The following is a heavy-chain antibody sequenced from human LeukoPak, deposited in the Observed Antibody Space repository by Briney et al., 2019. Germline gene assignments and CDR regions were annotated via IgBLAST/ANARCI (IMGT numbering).Heavy chain of an antibody. Sequence: SQTLSLTCAIPRDSVSSNRAAWTWIRQSPSRGLEWLGRTYYRSKWYYDYAVSVKSRITITPDTSQNQFSLQVNSVTPEDTAVYYCARAPTPIIAVAGSFDYWGQGTLVTVCS. CDR1: RDSVSSNRAA. CDR2: TYYRSKWYY. J-gene: IGHJ4*02. CDR3: ARAPTPIIAVAGSFDY. V-gene: IGHV6-1*01. D-gene: IGHD6-19*01.